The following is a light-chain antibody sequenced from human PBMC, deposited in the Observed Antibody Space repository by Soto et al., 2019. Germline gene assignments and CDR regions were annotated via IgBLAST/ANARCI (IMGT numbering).Light chain of an antibody. CDR1: SSDVGGYNY. Sequence: QPVLTQPASVSGSPGQSITISCTGTSSDVGGYNYVSWYRQHPGKAPKLMIYDVSNRPSGVSNRFSGSKSGNTASLTISGLQAEDEADYYCSSYTSSSTLEGVVFGGGTKLTVL. J-gene: IGLJ2*01. CDR3: SSYTSSSTLEGVV. V-gene: IGLV2-14*01. CDR2: DVS.